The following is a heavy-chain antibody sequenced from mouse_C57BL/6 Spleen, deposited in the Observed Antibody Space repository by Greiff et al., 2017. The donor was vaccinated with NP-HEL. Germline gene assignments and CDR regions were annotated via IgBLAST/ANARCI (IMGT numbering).Heavy chain of an antibody. D-gene: IGHD3-3*01. V-gene: IGHV5-4*01. J-gene: IGHJ4*01. Sequence: EVKLMESGGGLVKPGGSLKLSCAASGFTFSSYAMSWVRQTPEKRLEWVATISDGGSYTYYPDNVKGRFSISRDNAKNNLYLQMSHLKSEDTAMYYCARERGNRRADYAMDYWGQGTSVTVSS. CDR3: ARERGNRRADYAMDY. CDR2: ISDGGSYT. CDR1: GFTFSSYA.